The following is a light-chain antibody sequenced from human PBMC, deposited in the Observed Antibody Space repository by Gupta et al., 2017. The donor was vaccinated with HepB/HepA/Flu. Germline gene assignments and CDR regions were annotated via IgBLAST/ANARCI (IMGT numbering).Light chain of an antibody. CDR2: NSS. V-gene: IGKV1-39*01. CDR3: QQTYETPCS. J-gene: IGKJ2*02. Sequence: DIHMTQSPSSLSAFVGDTVTITCRASQTVRKYLNWYQFIPGKAPELLIFNSSTLQSGIPSRFSGSGSETEFSLTITGLQPEDFGTYYCQQTYETPCSFGQGTKLDI. CDR1: QTVRKY.